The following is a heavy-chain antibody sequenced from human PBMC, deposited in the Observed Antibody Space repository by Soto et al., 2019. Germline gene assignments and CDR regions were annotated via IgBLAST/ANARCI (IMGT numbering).Heavy chain of an antibody. CDR2: ISTYNGNT. CDR1: GYTFTSYG. J-gene: IGHJ3*02. CDR3: TRDPGYSTTWHQAFDI. D-gene: IGHD6-13*01. V-gene: IGHV1-18*01. Sequence: QVQLVQSGAEVKKPGASVKVSCKASGYTFTSYGISWVRQAPGHGPEWMGRISTYNGNTNYVQKLRARVTMTTDTSSNKAYLELRSLRYDDTAVDYCTRDPGYSTTWHQAFDIWGQGTMVTVSS.